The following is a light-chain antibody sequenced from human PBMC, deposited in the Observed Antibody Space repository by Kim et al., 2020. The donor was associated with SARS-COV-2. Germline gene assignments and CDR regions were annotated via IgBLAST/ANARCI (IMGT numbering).Light chain of an antibody. CDR3: QQYKSYPIT. Sequence: DIQMTQSPSTLSASVGDRVSITCRASQSTSSWLAWYQQKPGKAPRLLIHKASSLETGVPSRFSGSGSGTEFTLTISSLQPDDFATYYCQQYKSYPITFGQGTRLEI. CDR1: QSTSSW. CDR2: KAS. J-gene: IGKJ5*01. V-gene: IGKV1-5*03.